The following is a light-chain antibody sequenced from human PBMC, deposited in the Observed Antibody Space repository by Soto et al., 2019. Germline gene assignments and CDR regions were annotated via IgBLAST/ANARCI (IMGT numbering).Light chain of an antibody. CDR2: KAS. CDR1: QSISSW. Sequence: DIQMTQSPSTLSASVGDRVSIPCRASQSISSWLAWYQQKPGKAPKLMIYKASSLESGVPPRFSGSGSGTEFTLTISSLQPDDFETYYCQQYNSYTWTFGQGTQVDTK. CDR3: QQYNSYTWT. J-gene: IGKJ1*01. V-gene: IGKV1-5*03.